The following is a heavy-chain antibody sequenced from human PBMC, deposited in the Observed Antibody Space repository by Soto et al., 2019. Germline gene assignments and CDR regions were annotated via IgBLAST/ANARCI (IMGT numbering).Heavy chain of an antibody. D-gene: IGHD6-13*01. CDR2: IYYSGST. CDR3: ARDRYSSSWDYYYGMDV. CDR1: GGSISSGDYY. J-gene: IGHJ6*02. V-gene: IGHV4-30-4*01. Sequence: SETLSLTCTVSGGSISSGDYYWSWIRQPPGKVLEWIGYIYYSGSTYYNPSLKSRVTISVDTSKNQFSLKLSSVTAADTAVYYCARDRYSSSWDYYYGMDVWGQGTTVTVSS.